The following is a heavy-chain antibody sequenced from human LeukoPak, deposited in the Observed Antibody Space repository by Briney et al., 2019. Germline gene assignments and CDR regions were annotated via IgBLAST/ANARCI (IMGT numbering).Heavy chain of an antibody. Sequence: PSETLSLTCTVSGGSISSGGYYWSWIRLPPGKGLEWIGCIYYSGITYYNPSLKSRVTISVDRSKNQFSLKLSSVTAADTAVYYCARSGRGLATRFDPWGQGILVTVSS. CDR3: ARSGRGLATRFDP. J-gene: IGHJ5*02. V-gene: IGHV4-30-2*02. CDR2: IYYSGIT. CDR1: GGSISSGGYY. D-gene: IGHD1-26*01.